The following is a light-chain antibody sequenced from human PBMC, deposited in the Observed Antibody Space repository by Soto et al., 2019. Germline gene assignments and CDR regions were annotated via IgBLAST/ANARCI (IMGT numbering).Light chain of an antibody. V-gene: IGKV1-39*01. CDR3: QQSYSTPLT. J-gene: IGKJ4*01. CDR2: AAS. Sequence: DIQMTQSPSSLSASVGDRVTITCRASQSIRSYLNWYQQKPGKAPKLLIYAASSLQSGVPSRFSGSGSGTDFTLTISSLQPEDFATYYCQQSYSTPLTFGGGTNVEIK. CDR1: QSIRSY.